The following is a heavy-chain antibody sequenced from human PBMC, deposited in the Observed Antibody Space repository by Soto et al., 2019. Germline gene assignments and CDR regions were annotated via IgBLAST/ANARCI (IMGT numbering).Heavy chain of an antibody. J-gene: IGHJ4*02. V-gene: IGHV4-31*03. Sequence: PSETLSLTCTVSGGSIGSGSYYWSWIRQHPGKGLEWIGYIYYSGSTYYNPSLKSRVTISIDTSTNQFSLKLSSVTAADTAVYYCARAGYDRDGGGYYYFDYWGQGIQVTVSS. D-gene: IGHD3-22*01. CDR2: IYYSGST. CDR1: GGSIGSGSYY. CDR3: ARAGYDRDGGGYYYFDY.